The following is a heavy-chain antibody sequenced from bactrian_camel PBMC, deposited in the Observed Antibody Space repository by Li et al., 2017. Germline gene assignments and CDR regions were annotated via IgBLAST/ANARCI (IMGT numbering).Heavy chain of an antibody. CDR2: IYTRGGDG. CDR3: AARPINTRDCVAGGTAEFGY. J-gene: IGHJ6*01. Sequence: VQLVESGGGSVQAGGSLRLSCTYTRRPNYVTWFRQGPGNGREGVAGIYTRGGDGHYADAVKGRFTISHDNAKKTAYLQMNDLRPEDTAMYFCAARPINTRDCVAGGTAEFGYWGQGTQVTVS. V-gene: IGHV3S40*01. D-gene: IGHD1*01. CDR1: TRRPNY.